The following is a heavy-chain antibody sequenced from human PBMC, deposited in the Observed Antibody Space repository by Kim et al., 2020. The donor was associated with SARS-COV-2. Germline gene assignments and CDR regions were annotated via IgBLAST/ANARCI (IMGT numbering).Heavy chain of an antibody. V-gene: IGHV1-46*01. CDR3: ARGGNTYYYGLGSYCYFDY. D-gene: IGHD3-10*01. Sequence: ASVKVSCKASGYTFTSHYIHWVRQAPGQGLEWIGMMNHSGGNTNFAQNFQGRVTMTRDTSTSTVYMELRSLSSKDTALYYCARGGNTYYYGLGSYCYFDY. J-gene: IGHJ4*01. CDR2: MNHSGGNT. CDR1: GYTFTSHY.